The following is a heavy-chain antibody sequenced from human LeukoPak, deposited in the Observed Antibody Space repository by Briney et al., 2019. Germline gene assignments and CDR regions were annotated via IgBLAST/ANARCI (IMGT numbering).Heavy chain of an antibody. CDR3: ARDRARAYCGGDCYPYFDY. CDR2: IISSGSYM. CDR1: GFTFSSYS. V-gene: IGHV3-21*06. D-gene: IGHD2-21*02. Sequence: GGSLRLSCAASGFTFSSYSMNWVRQAPGKGLEWVSSIISSGSYMYYADSVKGRFTISRDNAKNSLYLQMNSLRAEDTAVYYCARDRARAYCGGDCYPYFDYWGQGTLVTVSS. J-gene: IGHJ4*02.